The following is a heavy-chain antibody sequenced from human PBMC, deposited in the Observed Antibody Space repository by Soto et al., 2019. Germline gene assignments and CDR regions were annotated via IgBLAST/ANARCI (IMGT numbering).Heavy chain of an antibody. Sequence: PSETLSLTCAVSGGSISISNWWICVRQPPGKGLEWIGEIYHSGSTNYNPSLKSRVTISVDKSKNQFSLKLSSVTAAETAVYYCERDGAAYYDFWSGYVNWFDPWCQGKLVTVSS. CDR3: ERDGAAYYDFWSGYVNWFDP. CDR1: GGSISISNW. CDR2: IYHSGST. D-gene: IGHD3-3*01. J-gene: IGHJ5*02. V-gene: IGHV4-4*02.